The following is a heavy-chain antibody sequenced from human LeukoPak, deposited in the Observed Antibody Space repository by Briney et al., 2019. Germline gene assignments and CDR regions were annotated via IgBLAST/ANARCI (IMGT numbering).Heavy chain of an antibody. CDR3: ARALIAQSQVVGWLDP. CDR2: IYYSGST. D-gene: IGHD4-11*01. Sequence: SETLSLTCTVSGGSISSSSYYWGWIRQPPGKGLEWIGSIYYSGSTYYNPSLKSRVTISVDTSKNQFSLKLSSVTAADTAVYYCARALIAQSQVVGWLDPWGQGTLVTVSS. J-gene: IGHJ5*02. V-gene: IGHV4-39*01. CDR1: GGSISSSSYY.